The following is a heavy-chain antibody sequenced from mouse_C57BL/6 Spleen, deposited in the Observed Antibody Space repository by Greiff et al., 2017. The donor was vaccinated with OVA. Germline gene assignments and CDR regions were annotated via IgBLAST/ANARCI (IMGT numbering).Heavy chain of an antibody. J-gene: IGHJ2*01. CDR3: ARRYGSSYEGYFDY. V-gene: IGHV1-19*01. CDR1: GYTFTDYY. Sequence: VQLQQSGPVLVKPGASVKMSCKASGYTFTDYYMNWVKQSHGKSLEWIGVINPYNGGTSYNQKFKGKATLTVDKSSSTAYMELNSLTSEDSAVYYCARRYGSSYEGYFDYWGQGTTLTVSS. CDR2: INPYNGGT. D-gene: IGHD1-1*01.